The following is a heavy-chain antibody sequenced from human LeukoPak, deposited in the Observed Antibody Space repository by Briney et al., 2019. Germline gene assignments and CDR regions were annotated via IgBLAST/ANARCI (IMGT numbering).Heavy chain of an antibody. Sequence: GGSPRLSCAASGFTFDGYAMHWVRQAPGKGPEWVSGISWNSGSIGYADSVKGRFTISRDNAKNSLYLQMNSLRAEDTALYYCAKAPIVVVPAAIEDWYFDLWGRGTLVTVSS. D-gene: IGHD2-2*02. CDR3: AKAPIVVVPAAIEDWYFDL. CDR1: GFTFDGYA. J-gene: IGHJ2*01. V-gene: IGHV3-9*01. CDR2: ISWNSGSI.